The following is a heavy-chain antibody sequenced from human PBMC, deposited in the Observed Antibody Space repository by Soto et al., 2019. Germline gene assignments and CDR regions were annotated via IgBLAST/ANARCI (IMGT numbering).Heavy chain of an antibody. CDR2: INSDGSST. D-gene: IGHD5-18*01. Sequence: GGFLRLSCAASGVTFISYWMHWVRQAPGKGLVWVSRINSDGSSTSYADSVKGRFTISRDNAKNTLYLQMNSPRAEDTAVYYCARDRAIAYSGFDPWGQGTLVTVSS. CDR1: GVTFISYW. CDR3: ARDRAIAYSGFDP. J-gene: IGHJ5*02. V-gene: IGHV3-74*01.